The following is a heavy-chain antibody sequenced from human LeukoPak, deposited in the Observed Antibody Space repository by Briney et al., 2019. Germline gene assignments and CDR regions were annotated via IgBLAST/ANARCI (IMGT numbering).Heavy chain of an antibody. D-gene: IGHD6-19*01. CDR2: INTSRST. CDR1: GGSISSNSYY. CDR3: ARGSSYSCGWYRLDG. Sequence: PSETLSLTCTVSGGSISSNSYYWGWNRQPPGKGLEWNGSINTSRSTYYNPSLKSLVTISVDTSKNHFSLKMSPVTAADAAEYYCARGSSYSCGWYRLDGWGQGTLVTVSA. V-gene: IGHV4-39*02. J-gene: IGHJ4*02.